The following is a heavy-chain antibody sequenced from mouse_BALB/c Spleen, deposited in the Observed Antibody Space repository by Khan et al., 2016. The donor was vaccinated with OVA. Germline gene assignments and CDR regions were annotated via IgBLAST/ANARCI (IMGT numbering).Heavy chain of an antibody. Sequence: EVELVESGGGLVKPGGSLKLSCAASGFTFSSYAMSWVRQTPEKRLEWVATISSGGSYTYYTDSVKGRFTISRDNAKNTLFLQTSSLRSEDTAMFYCARVYVGYFDYWGQGTTLTVSS. CDR2: ISSGGSYT. CDR1: GFTFSSYA. V-gene: IGHV5-9-3*01. CDR3: ARVYVGYFDY. J-gene: IGHJ2*01. D-gene: IGHD1-1*01.